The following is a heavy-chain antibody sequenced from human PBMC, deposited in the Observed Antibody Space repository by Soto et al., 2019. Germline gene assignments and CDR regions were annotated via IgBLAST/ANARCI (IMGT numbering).Heavy chain of an antibody. J-gene: IGHJ1*01. Sequence: GGSLRLSCAASGFTFSSYAMSWVRQAPGKGLEWVSAISGSGGSTYYADSVKGRFTISRDNSKNTLYLQMNSLRSEDTAVYYCAKEEYYDFWSGYYTGPLFQHWGQGTLVTVSS. V-gene: IGHV3-23*01. CDR3: AKEEYYDFWSGYYTGPLFQH. CDR2: ISGSGGST. CDR1: GFTFSSYA. D-gene: IGHD3-3*01.